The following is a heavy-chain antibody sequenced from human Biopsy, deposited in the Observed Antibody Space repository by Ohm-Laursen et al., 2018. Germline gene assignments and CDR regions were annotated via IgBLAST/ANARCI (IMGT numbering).Heavy chain of an antibody. CDR2: IFNSANT. Sequence: TLSLTCTVSGGSISSGGSYWSWIRQRPGKGLEWIGYIFNSANTYYNPSLKNLITISGDTSKNQFSLKLNSVTAADTAVYYCARDSGILNYGNFKYYHYYGMDVWGRGTKVTVSS. D-gene: IGHD4-11*01. J-gene: IGHJ6*02. CDR1: GGSISSGGSY. V-gene: IGHV4-31*01. CDR3: ARDSGILNYGNFKYYHYYGMDV.